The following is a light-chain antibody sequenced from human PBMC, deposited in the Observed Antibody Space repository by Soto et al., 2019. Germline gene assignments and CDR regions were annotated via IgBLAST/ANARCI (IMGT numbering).Light chain of an antibody. V-gene: IGKV4-1*01. CDR3: QQYYNTRPT. CDR1: QSVLYSSNNRNY. CDR2: WAS. Sequence: DIVMTQSPDSLAVSLGERATINCKSSQSVLYSSNNRNYLAWYQQRPGQPPRLLLYWASIRESGVPDRFSGSGSGTDFTLTIASLQAEDVAVYYCQQYYNTRPTFGQGTKLEIK. J-gene: IGKJ2*01.